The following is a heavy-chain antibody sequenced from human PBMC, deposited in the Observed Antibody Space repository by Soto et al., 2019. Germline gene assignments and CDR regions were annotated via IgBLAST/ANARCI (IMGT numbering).Heavy chain of an antibody. D-gene: IGHD3-3*01. J-gene: IGHJ4*02. CDR3: ARDLHDFWSGSSDY. V-gene: IGHV3-66*01. CDR2: IYSGGST. CDR1: GFTVSSKY. Sequence: GGSLRLSCAASGFTVSSKYMTWVRQAPGKGLEWVSVIYSGGSTYYADSVKGRFTISRDNSKNTLYLQMNSLRAEDTAVYYCARDLHDFWSGSSDYRGQGTLVTVSS.